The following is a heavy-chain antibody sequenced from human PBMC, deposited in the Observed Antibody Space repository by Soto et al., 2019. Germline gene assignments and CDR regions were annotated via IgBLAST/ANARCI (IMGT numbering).Heavy chain of an antibody. CDR1: GGSINIGGYY. CDR2: IYYSGST. D-gene: IGHD1-20*01. J-gene: IGHJ4*02. CDR3: AITAWHFFDY. V-gene: IGHV4-31*03. Sequence: QVQLQGSGPGLVKPAQTLSLTCTVSGGSINIGGYYWSWIRQHPAKGLEWIGYIYYSGSTFYKPSLKSRVTISFDTSKNQFSLKLNSVTAADTAVYYCAITAWHFFDYCGQGTLVTVSS.